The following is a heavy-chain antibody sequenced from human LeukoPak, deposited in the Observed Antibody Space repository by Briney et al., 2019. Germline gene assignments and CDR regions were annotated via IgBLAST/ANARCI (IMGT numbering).Heavy chain of an antibody. CDR2: ISGSGGST. CDR1: GFTFSSYA. V-gene: IGHV3-23*01. Sequence: GGSLRLSCAASGFTFSSYAMSWVRQAQGKGLEWVSAISGSGGSTYYADSVKGRFTISRDNSKNTLYLQMNSLRAEDTAVYYCAKIMITFGGVIVGFYYYYGMDVWGQGTTVTVSS. J-gene: IGHJ6*02. D-gene: IGHD3-16*02. CDR3: AKIMITFGGVIVGFYYYYGMDV.